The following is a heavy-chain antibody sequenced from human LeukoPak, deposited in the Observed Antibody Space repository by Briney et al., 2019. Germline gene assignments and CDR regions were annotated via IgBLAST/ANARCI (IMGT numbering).Heavy chain of an antibody. CDR1: GFTFSNAW. J-gene: IGHJ4*02. CDR3: AKDLDMVRGVIPY. Sequence: GGSLRLSCAASGFTFSNAWMSWVRQAPGKGLEWVSAISGSGGSTYYADSVKGRFTISRDNSKNTLYLQMNSLRAEDTAVYYCAKDLDMVRGVIPYWGQGTLVTVSS. V-gene: IGHV3-23*01. D-gene: IGHD3-10*01. CDR2: ISGSGGST.